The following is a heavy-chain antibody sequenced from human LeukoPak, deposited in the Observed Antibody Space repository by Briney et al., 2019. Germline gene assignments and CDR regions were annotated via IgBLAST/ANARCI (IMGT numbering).Heavy chain of an antibody. CDR3: VKLVGVGELFWGHFLEDF. D-gene: IGHD3-10*01. J-gene: IGHJ4*02. Sequence: PGGSLRLSCAASGLPFSSYAMSWVRQAPGKGLEWVSAISGSGDSTYYADSVKGRFTISRDNSKNALYLQMNSLRAEDTAVYYCVKLVGVGELFWGHFLEDFWGQGTLVTVSS. V-gene: IGHV3-23*01. CDR2: ISGSGDST. CDR1: GLPFSSYA.